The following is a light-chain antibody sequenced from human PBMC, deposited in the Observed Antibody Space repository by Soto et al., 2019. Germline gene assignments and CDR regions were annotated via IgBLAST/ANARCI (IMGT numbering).Light chain of an antibody. CDR3: AAWDDSLNGPV. V-gene: IGLV1-44*01. J-gene: IGLJ3*02. Sequence: QSVLTQPPSASGTPGQRVTISCSGSSSNIGRNTVNWYQQFPGAAPKLVMYPARFSGSKSGTSASLAIDGLQSEDEADYYCAAWDDSLNGPVFGGGTKLTVL. CDR1: SSNIGRNT.